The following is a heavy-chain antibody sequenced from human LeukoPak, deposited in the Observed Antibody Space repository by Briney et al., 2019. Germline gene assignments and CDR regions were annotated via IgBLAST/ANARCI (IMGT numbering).Heavy chain of an antibody. D-gene: IGHD5-12*01. V-gene: IGHV3-49*04. Sequence: PGGSLRLSCAASGFTCGDFAMTWVRQAPGKGLQWVGFIRSEPYGGTTEYAASVKGRFTISRDDSKSIAYLQMNSLKTEDTAVYYCTRVLVATIGGNYYYYGMDVWGQGTTVTVSS. CDR3: TRVLVATIGGNYYYYGMDV. CDR1: GFTCGDFA. J-gene: IGHJ6*02. CDR2: IRSEPYGGTT.